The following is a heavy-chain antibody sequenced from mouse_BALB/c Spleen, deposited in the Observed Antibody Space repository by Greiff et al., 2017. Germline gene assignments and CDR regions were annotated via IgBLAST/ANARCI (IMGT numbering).Heavy chain of an antibody. CDR2: ILPGSGST. V-gene: IGHV1-9*01. D-gene: IGHD4-1*01. J-gene: IGHJ4*01. CDR1: GYTFSSYW. CDR3: ARSLNWDVLYYAMDY. Sequence: QVQLQQSGAELMKPGASVKISCKSTGYTFSSYWIEWVKQRPGHGLEWIGEILPGSGSTNYNEKFKGKATFTADTSSNTAYMQLSSLTSEDSAVYYGARSLNWDVLYYAMDYWGQGTSVTVSS.